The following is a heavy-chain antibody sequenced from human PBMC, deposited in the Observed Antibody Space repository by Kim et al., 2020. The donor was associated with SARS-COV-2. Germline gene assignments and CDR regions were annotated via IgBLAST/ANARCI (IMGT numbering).Heavy chain of an antibody. CDR2: IIPIFGTA. CDR1: GGTFSSYA. CDR3: ARVLKSPYYYYYGMDV. V-gene: IGHV1-69*13. J-gene: IGHJ6*02. Sequence: SVKVSCKASGGTFSSYAISWVRQAPGQGLEWMGGIIPIFGTANYAQKFQGRVTITADESTSTAYMELSSLRSEDTAVYYCARVLKSPYYYYYGMDVWGQGTTVTVSS.